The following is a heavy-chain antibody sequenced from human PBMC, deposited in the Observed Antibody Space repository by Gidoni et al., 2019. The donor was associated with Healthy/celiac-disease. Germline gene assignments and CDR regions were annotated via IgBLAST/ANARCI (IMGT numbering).Heavy chain of an antibody. V-gene: IGHV3-23*01. CDR3: AKIALWFGEGGDDY. CDR1: GFTFSSYA. CDR2: ISGSGGST. Sequence: EVQLLESGGGLVQPGGSLRLSCSASGFTFSSYAMSWVRQAPGKGLEWVSAISGSGGSTYYADSVKGRFTISRDNSKNTLYLKMNSLRAEDTAVYYCAKIALWFGEGGDDYWGQGTLVTVSS. D-gene: IGHD3-10*01. J-gene: IGHJ4*02.